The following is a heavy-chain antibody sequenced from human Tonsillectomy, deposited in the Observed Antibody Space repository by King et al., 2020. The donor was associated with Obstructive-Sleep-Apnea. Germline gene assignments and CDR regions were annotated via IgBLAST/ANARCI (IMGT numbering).Heavy chain of an antibody. CDR3: AKGVSAWSSTFDH. D-gene: IGHD6-19*01. CDR2: ISGVGGST. J-gene: IGHJ4*02. V-gene: IGHV3-23*04. CDR1: GFTFSNYA. Sequence: VQLVESGGGLVQPGGSLRLSCAASGFTFSNYAMTWVRQTPGTGLEWVSGISGVGGSTYYADSLKGRFSISRDNTMNTLYLQMSSLRVEDTAVYYCAKGVSAWSSTFDHWGQGTLVTVSS.